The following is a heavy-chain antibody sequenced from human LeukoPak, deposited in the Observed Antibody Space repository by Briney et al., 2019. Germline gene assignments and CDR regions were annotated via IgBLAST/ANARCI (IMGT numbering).Heavy chain of an antibody. V-gene: IGHV3-15*01. D-gene: IGHD1-14*01. CDR1: GLTFSNAW. J-gene: IGHJ4*02. CDR2: IKSKTDGGTT. CDR3: AQRPAPGIH. Sequence: GGSLRLSCAASGLTFSNAWMSWVRQAPGKGLEWVGRIKSKTDGGTTDYAAPVKGRFTISRDDSKNTLYLQMNSLKTEDTAVYYRAQRPAPGIHWGQGSLVTVSS.